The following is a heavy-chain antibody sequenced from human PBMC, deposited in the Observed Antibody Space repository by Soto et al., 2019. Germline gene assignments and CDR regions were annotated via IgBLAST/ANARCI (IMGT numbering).Heavy chain of an antibody. Sequence: ASVKVSCKASGYTFTSYGISWVRQAPGQGLEWMGWISAYNGNTNYAQKLQGRVTMTTDTSTSTAYMELRSLRSDDTAVYYCARSLYYYDSSGYSPGYWGQGTLVTGLL. CDR1: GYTFTSYG. D-gene: IGHD3-22*01. V-gene: IGHV1-18*01. CDR3: ARSLYYYDSSGYSPGY. CDR2: ISAYNGNT. J-gene: IGHJ4*02.